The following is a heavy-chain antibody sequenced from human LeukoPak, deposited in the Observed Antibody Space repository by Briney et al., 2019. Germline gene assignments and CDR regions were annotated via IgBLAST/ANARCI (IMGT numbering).Heavy chain of an antibody. CDR1: GGSISSSSYY. CDR2: IYYRGST. CDR3: ASVYYYYYYMDV. V-gene: IGHV4-39*01. J-gene: IGHJ6*03. Sequence: SETPSLTCTVSGGSISSSSYYWGWIRQPPGKGLEWIGTIYYRGSTYYNPSLKSRVTISVDTSKNQFSLKLSSVTAADTAVYYCASVYYYYYYMDVWGKGTTVTISS.